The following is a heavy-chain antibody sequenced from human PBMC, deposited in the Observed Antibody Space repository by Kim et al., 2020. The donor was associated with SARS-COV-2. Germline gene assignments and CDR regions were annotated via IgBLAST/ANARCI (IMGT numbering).Heavy chain of an antibody. Sequence: AESGKGRFTISRDKAKNSLYMQMNSLRAEDTALYYCAKDMRSGTTYSFDYWGQGTLVTVSS. CDR3: AKDMRSGTTYSFDY. D-gene: IGHD2-2*01. J-gene: IGHJ4*02. V-gene: IGHV3-9*01.